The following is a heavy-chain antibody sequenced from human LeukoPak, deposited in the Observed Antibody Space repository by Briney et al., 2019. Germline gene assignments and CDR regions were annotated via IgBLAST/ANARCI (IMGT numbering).Heavy chain of an antibody. J-gene: IGHJ6*03. CDR2: IYSGGST. V-gene: IGHV3-53*01. CDR3: ARSRYGSTSTNYYMDV. D-gene: IGHD2-2*01. CDR1: GFTVSSNY. Sequence: GGSLRLSCAASGFTVSSNYMSWVRQAPGKGLEWVSVIYSGGSTYYADSVKGRFTISRDNAKNSLYLQMNSLRAEDTAVYYCARSRYGSTSTNYYMDVWGKGTTVTVSS.